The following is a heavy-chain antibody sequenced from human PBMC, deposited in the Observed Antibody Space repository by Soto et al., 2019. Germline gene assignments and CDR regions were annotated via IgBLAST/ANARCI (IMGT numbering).Heavy chain of an antibody. CDR3: AKAVARQLENDFDY. CDR1: GFTFSSYV. V-gene: IGHV3-23*01. J-gene: IGHJ4*02. CDR2: ISGSGGST. D-gene: IGHD6-13*01. Sequence: GGSLRLSCAASGFTFSSYVMSWVRQAPGKGLEWVSAISGSGGSTYYADSVKGRFTISRDNSKNTLYLQMNSLRAEDTAVYYCAKAVARQLENDFDYWGQGTLVTVSS.